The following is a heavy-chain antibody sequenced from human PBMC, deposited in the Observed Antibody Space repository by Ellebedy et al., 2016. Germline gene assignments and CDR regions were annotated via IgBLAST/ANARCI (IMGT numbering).Heavy chain of an antibody. CDR1: GFTFSSYG. D-gene: IGHD3-9*01. V-gene: IGHV3-33*01. CDR2: IWYDGSNK. J-gene: IGHJ4*02. Sequence: GGSLRLSCAASGFTFSSYGMHWVRQAPGKGLEWVAVIWYDGSNKYYADSVKGRFTISRDNSKNTLYLQMNSLRAEDTAVYYCTRGPTYYDILTGYYGYWGQGTLVTVSS. CDR3: TRGPTYYDILTGYYGY.